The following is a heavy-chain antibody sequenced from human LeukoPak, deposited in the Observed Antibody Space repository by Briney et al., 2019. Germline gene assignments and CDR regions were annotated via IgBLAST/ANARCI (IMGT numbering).Heavy chain of an antibody. V-gene: IGHV1-69*04. D-gene: IGHD6-19*01. CDR3: ARGAFRIAVAGASDDY. J-gene: IGHJ4*02. Sequence: SVKVSCKASGGTFSSYAISWVRQAPGQGLEWMGRIIPILGIANYAQKFQGRVTITADKSTSSAYMELSSLRSEDTAVYYCARGAFRIAVAGASDDYWGQGTLVTVSS. CDR2: IIPILGIA. CDR1: GGTFSSYA.